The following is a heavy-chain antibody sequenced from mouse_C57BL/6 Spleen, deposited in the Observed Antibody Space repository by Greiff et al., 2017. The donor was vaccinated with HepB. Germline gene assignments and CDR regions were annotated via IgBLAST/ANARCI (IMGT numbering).Heavy chain of an antibody. Sequence: EVKVVESGGGLVKPGGSLKLSCAASGFTFSSYAMSWVRQTPEKRLELVATISDGGSYTYYPDNVKGRFTISRDNAKNNLYLQMSHLKSEDTAMYYCARHSSGYSWFAYWGQGTLVTVSA. CDR1: GFTFSSYA. CDR2: ISDGGSYT. J-gene: IGHJ3*01. V-gene: IGHV5-4*03. CDR3: ARHSSGYSWFAY. D-gene: IGHD3-2*02.